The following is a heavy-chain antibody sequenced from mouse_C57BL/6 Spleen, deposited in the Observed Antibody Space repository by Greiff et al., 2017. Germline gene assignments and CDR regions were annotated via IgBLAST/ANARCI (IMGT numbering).Heavy chain of an antibody. J-gene: IGHJ1*03. V-gene: IGHV1-22*01. D-gene: IGHD1-1*01. CDR1: GYTFTDYN. Sequence: VQLQQSGPELVKPGASVKMSCKASGYTFTDYNMHWVKQSHGKSLEWIGYINPNNGGTSYNQKFKGKATLTVNKSSSTAYMELRSLTSEDAAVYYCATITTVVDYWYFDVWGTGTTVTVSS. CDR2: INPNNGGT. CDR3: ATITTVVDYWYFDV.